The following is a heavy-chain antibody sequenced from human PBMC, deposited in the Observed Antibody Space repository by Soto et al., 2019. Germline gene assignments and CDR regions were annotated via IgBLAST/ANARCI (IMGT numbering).Heavy chain of an antibody. D-gene: IGHD6-13*01. CDR2: INYSGTI. Sequence: QLQLQESGPGLVKPSETLSLTCTVSGASIRSSSYYWGWIRQPPGKGLEWIGSINYSGTIYYNPSLKSRVTSSVDTSKNQFSLKLTSVTAADTSVYYCARLGIAAAGTPYRWGQGTLVTVSS. CDR1: GASIRSSSYY. J-gene: IGHJ4*02. V-gene: IGHV4-39*01. CDR3: ARLGIAAAGTPYR.